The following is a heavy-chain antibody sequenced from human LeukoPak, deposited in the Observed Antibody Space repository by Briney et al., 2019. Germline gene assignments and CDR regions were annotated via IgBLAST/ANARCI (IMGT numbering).Heavy chain of an antibody. V-gene: IGHV1-2*02. J-gene: IGHJ4*02. CDR3: ARDRWFGELPFDY. D-gene: IGHD3-10*01. Sequence: ASVKVSCKASGYTFTGYYMHWVRQAPGQGLEWMGWINPNSGGTNYAQKFQGRVTMTTDTSTSTAYMELRSLRSDDTAVFYCARDRWFGELPFDYWGQGTLVTVSS. CDR2: INPNSGGT. CDR1: GYTFTGYY.